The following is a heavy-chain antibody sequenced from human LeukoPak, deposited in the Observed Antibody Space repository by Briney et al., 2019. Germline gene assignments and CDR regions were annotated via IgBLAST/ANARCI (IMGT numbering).Heavy chain of an antibody. CDR2: ISGSGGST. CDR1: GFTFSSYA. J-gene: IGHJ4*02. CDR3: ANDIVVVPAATFDY. Sequence: GGSLRLSCAASGFTFSSYAMSWVRQAPGKGLEWVSAISGSGGSTYYADSVKGRFTISRDNSKNTLYLQMNSLRAKDTAVYYCANDIVVVPAATFDYWGQGTLVTVSS. V-gene: IGHV3-23*01. D-gene: IGHD2-2*01.